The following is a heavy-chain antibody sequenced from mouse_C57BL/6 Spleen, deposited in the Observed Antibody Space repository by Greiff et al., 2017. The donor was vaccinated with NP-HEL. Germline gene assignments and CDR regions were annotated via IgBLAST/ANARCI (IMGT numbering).Heavy chain of an antibody. CDR2: ISYDGSN. Sequence: ESGPGLVKPSQSLSLTCSVTGYSITSGYYWNWIRRFPGNKLEWMGYISYDGSNNYNPSLKNRISITRDTSKNQFFLKLNSVTTEDTATYYCARGRTALDYWGQGTTLTVSS. CDR3: ARGRTALDY. J-gene: IGHJ2*01. V-gene: IGHV3-6*01. CDR1: GYSITSGYY. D-gene: IGHD3-3*01.